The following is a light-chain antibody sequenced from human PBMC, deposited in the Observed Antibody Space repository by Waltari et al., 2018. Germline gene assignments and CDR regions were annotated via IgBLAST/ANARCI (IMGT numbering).Light chain of an antibody. CDR1: QSISSW. J-gene: IGKJ1*01. V-gene: IGKV1-5*03. Sequence: DIQMTQSPSTLSASVGDRVTITCRASQSISSWLAWYQQKPGKAPKLLIYKASSLESGVPARFSGSGSGTEFTLTISSLQPDDFATYYCQQYNRYSRTFGQGTKVEIK. CDR2: KAS. CDR3: QQYNRYSRT.